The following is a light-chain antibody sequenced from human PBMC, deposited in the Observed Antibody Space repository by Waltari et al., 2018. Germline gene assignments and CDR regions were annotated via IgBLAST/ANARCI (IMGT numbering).Light chain of an antibody. CDR2: RKN. CDR1: SSPPVINY. Sequence: QSVLAQPPSASGTPGQRVTISCAGRSSPPVINYVYWYQQFPGTAPKVLIYRKNERPSGVPDRFSGSKSGTSASLAISGLRSEDEADYYCAAWDDSLRSPIFGGGTKLTVL. V-gene: IGLV1-47*01. J-gene: IGLJ2*01. CDR3: AAWDDSLRSPI.